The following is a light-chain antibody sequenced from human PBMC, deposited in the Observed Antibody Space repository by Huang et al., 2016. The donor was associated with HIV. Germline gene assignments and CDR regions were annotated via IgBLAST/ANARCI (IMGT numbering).Light chain of an antibody. J-gene: IGKJ4*01. CDR3: QQYDKWPPGLT. CDR1: QNVRNN. CDR2: DTS. Sequence: EIKMTQSPATLSVSPGGRVTLSCRASQNVRNNLAWYQQKTGQGPRLLIYDTSTRASGIPARFSGSGSGTEFTLTISGLQSEDFAIYYCQQYDKWPPGLTFGGGTKVEI. V-gene: IGKV3D-15*01.